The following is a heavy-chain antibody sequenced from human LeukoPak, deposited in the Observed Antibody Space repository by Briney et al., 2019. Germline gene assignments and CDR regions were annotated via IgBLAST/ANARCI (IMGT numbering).Heavy chain of an antibody. J-gene: IGHJ6*04. CDR3: ARVGKWGGYDSGRFNYYYGMDV. D-gene: IGHD5-12*01. CDR1: GYTFTSYA. V-gene: IGHV1-3*01. CDR2: INAGNGNT. Sequence: ASVKVSCKASGYTFTSYAMHWVRQAPGQRLEWMGWINAGNGNTKYSQKFQGRVTITRDTSASTAYMELGGLRSEDTAVYYCARVGKWGGYDSGRFNYYYGMDVWGKGTTVTVSS.